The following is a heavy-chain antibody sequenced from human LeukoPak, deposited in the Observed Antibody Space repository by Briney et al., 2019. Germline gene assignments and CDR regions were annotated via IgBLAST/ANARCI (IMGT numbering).Heavy chain of an antibody. D-gene: IGHD3-10*01. CDR2: IKQDGSEK. J-gene: IGHJ4*02. CDR1: GFTFSSYW. V-gene: IGHV3-7*01. Sequence: GGSLRLSCAASGFTFSSYWMSWVRQAPGKGLEWVANIKQDGSEKYYVDSVKGRFTISRDNAKNSLYLQMNSLRAGDTAVYYCARARYYYGSGSLYYFDYWGQGTLVTVSS. CDR3: ARARYYYGSGSLYYFDY.